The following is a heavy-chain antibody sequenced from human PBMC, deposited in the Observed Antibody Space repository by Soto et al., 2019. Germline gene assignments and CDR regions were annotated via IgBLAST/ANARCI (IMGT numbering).Heavy chain of an antibody. J-gene: IGHJ4*02. CDR1: GFTFSSYG. CDR2: IKQDGSEK. Sequence: GGSQRFSCAASGFTFSSYGRSWVRQAPGKGLEWVANIKQDGSEKYYLDSVKGRFTISRDNAKNSLFLQMNSLRAADTALYFCARDDGLFDYWGQGSLVTVSS. CDR3: ARDDGLFDY. V-gene: IGHV3-7*01.